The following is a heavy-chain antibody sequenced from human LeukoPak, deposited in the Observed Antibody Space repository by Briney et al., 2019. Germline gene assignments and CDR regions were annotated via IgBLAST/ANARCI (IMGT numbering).Heavy chain of an antibody. CDR3: ARTMVRGVLFDY. D-gene: IGHD3-10*01. V-gene: IGHV3-23*01. J-gene: IGHJ4*02. CDR2: ISGSGGST. Sequence: GGSLRLSCAAPGFTFSSYAMSWVRQAPGKGLEWVSAISGSGGSTYYADSVKGRFTISRDNSKNTLYLQMNSLRAEDTAVYYCARTMVRGVLFDYWGQGTLVTVSS. CDR1: GFTFSSYA.